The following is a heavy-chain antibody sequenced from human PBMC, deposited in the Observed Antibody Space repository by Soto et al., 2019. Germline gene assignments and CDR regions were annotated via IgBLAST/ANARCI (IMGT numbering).Heavy chain of an antibody. CDR1: GYTFTSYV. J-gene: IGHJ5*02. D-gene: IGHD2-2*03. V-gene: IGHV1-8*02. Sequence: ASVKVSCKASGYTFTSYVINWVRQAPGQGLEWMGWINPNSGNTDYAQKLQGRVTMTRHTSISTAYMELSSLRSEDTAVYYCARGGYCSSTSCYAWFDPWGQGTLVTVSS. CDR2: INPNSGNT. CDR3: ARGGYCSSTSCYAWFDP.